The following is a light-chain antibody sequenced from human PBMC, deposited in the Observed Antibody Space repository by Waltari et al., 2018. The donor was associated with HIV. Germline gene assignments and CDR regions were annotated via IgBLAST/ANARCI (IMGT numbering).Light chain of an antibody. V-gene: IGLV2-8*01. J-gene: IGLJ2*01. CDR3: SSYAGSNNAV. CDR1: SSDVGGYNY. CDR2: EVS. Sequence: QSALTQPPSASGSPGQSVTISCTGTSSDVGGYNYVSWYQQHPGKAPKLMIYEVSKRPAGVPDRFAGYKSCNTASLTVSGLQAEDEADYYCSSYAGSNNAVFGGGTKLTVL.